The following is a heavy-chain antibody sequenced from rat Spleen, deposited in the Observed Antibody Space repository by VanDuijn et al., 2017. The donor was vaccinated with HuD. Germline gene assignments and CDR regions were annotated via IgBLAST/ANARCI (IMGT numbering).Heavy chain of an antibody. CDR2: ISYDGSRT. J-gene: IGHJ1*01. CDR1: GFTFSDYY. Sequence: EVQLVESDGGLVQPGRSLELSCAASGFTFSDYYMAWVRQAPTTGLEWVASISYDGSRTYYRESVKGRFTISRDNAKSSLYLQMNSLKSEDTATYYCARQSYWYFDFWGPGTMVTVSS. V-gene: IGHV5-29*01. CDR3: ARQSYWYFDF.